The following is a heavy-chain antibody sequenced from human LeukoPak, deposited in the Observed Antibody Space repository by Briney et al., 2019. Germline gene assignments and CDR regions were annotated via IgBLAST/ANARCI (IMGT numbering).Heavy chain of an antibody. Sequence: GASVKVSCKASGYTFTGYYMHWVRQAPGQGLEWMGWINPNSGGTNYAQKFQGRVTMTRDTSISTAYMELSRLRSDDTAVYYCAREGQGDDDFHNWFDPWGQGTLVTVSS. CDR1: GYTFTGYY. D-gene: IGHD3-3*01. CDR2: INPNSGGT. CDR3: AREGQGDDDFHNWFDP. V-gene: IGHV1-2*02. J-gene: IGHJ5*02.